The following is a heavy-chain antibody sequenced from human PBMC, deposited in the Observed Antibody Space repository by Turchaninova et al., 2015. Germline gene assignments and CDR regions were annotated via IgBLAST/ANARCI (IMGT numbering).Heavy chain of an antibody. V-gene: IGHV1-46*01. Sequence: QVQLVQSGAEVKKPGASVRVSCRASGYTFPSLYMHWVRQAPGQGLEWVGMIYPNGGSTSYAQKFQDRVSMTRDTSTSTIYMELSSLTSEDTAVYYCARDKEAFDYWGQGTQVTVSS. J-gene: IGHJ4*02. CDR3: ARDKEAFDY. CDR1: GYTFPSLY. CDR2: IYPNGGST.